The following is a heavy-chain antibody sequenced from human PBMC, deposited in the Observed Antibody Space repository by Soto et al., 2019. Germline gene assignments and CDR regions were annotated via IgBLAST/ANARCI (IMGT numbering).Heavy chain of an antibody. Sequence: GGSLRLSCAASGFTFSSYAMSWVRQAPGKGLEWVSAISGSGGSTYYADSVKGRFTISRDNSKNTLYLQMNSLRAEDTAVYYCAKAHSYDFWSGYYTVEYFQHWGQGTLVTVSS. J-gene: IGHJ1*01. CDR1: GFTFSSYA. D-gene: IGHD3-3*01. V-gene: IGHV3-23*01. CDR3: AKAHSYDFWSGYYTVEYFQH. CDR2: ISGSGGST.